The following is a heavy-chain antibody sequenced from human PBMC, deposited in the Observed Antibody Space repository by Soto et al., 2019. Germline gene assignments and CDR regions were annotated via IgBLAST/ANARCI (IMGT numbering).Heavy chain of an antibody. CDR2: ISSSGSTI. CDR1: GFTFSDYY. CDR3: ARGGSSCSSTSCYADY. J-gene: IGHJ4*02. Sequence: GGSLRLSCAASGFTFSDYYMSWIHQAPGKGLEWVSYISSSGSTIYYADSVKGRFTISRDNAKNSLYLQMNSLRAEDTAVYYCARGGSSCSSTSCYADYWGQGTLVTVSS. V-gene: IGHV3-11*01. D-gene: IGHD2-2*01.